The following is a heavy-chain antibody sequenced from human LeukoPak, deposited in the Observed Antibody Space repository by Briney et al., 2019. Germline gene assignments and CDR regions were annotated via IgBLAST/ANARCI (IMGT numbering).Heavy chain of an antibody. D-gene: IGHD5-12*01. J-gene: IGHJ6*02. CDR3: ARDDNGYGNYYYGMDV. CDR2: ISAYNGNT. CDR1: GYTFTSYG. V-gene: IGHV1-18*01. Sequence: ASVEVSCKASGYTFTSYGISWVRQAPGQGLEWMGWISAYNGNTNYAQKLQGRVTMTTDTSTSTAYMELRSLRSDDTAVYYCARDDNGYGNYYYGMDVWGQGTTVTVSS.